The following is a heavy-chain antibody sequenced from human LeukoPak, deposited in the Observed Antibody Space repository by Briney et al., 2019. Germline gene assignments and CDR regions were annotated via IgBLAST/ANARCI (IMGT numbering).Heavy chain of an antibody. Sequence: SETLSLTCTVSGGSISSYYWSWIRQPPGKGLEWIGYIYYSGSTNYNPSLKSRVTISVDTSKNQLSLKLSSVTAADTAVYYCARRDFWSGYFDYWGQGTLVTVSS. D-gene: IGHD3-3*01. CDR3: ARRDFWSGYFDY. CDR1: GGSISSYY. CDR2: IYYSGST. J-gene: IGHJ4*02. V-gene: IGHV4-59*08.